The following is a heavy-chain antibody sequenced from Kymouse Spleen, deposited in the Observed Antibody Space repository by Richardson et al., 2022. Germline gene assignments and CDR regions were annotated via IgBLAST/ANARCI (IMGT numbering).Heavy chain of an antibody. Sequence: EVQLVESGGGLIQPGGSLRLSCAASGFTVSSNYMSWVRQAPGKGLEWVSVIYSGGSTYYADSVKGRFTISRDNSKNTLYLQMNSLRAEDTAVYYCARDRYSSSPDYYYYGMDVWGQGTTVTVSS. CDR2: IYSGGST. J-gene: IGHJ6*02. CDR1: GFTVSSNY. CDR3: ARDRYSSSPDYYYYGMDV. D-gene: IGHD6-6*01. V-gene: IGHV3-53*01.